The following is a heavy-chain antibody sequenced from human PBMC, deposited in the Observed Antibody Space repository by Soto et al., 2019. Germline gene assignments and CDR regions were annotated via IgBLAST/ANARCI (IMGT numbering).Heavy chain of an antibody. V-gene: IGHV3-53*02. J-gene: IGHJ6*02. Sequence: EVQLVETGGGLIQPGGSVRLSCAASGFTVSSNYMSWVRQAPGKGLEWVSVIYSGGTTYYADSVKGRFTISRDNSKNTVYLQMNSLRAEDTAVYYCARGQGYYAMAVWGQGTTVTVSS. CDR1: GFTVSSNY. CDR3: ARGQGYYAMAV. CDR2: IYSGGTT.